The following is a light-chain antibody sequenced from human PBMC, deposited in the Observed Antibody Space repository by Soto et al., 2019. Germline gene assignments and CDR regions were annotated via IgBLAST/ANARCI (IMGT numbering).Light chain of an antibody. CDR1: SYNIGSKT. V-gene: IGLV1-44*01. CDR3: AAWDDSLNGVV. CDR2: SHN. J-gene: IGLJ2*01. Sequence: QSVLTQPPSASGTPGQRVTISCSGSSYNIGSKTVNWYQQLPGTAPKLLIYSHNQRPSGVPDRFSGSKSGTSASLAISGLQSEDEADYYCAAWDDSLNGVVFVGGTKVTVL.